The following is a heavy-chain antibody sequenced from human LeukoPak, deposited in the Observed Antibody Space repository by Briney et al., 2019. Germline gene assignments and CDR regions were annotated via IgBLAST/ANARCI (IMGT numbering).Heavy chain of an antibody. Sequence: SVKGRFTISRDNAKNSLYLQMNSLRAEDTAVYYCARDVKEYSSFVEVPASKSYYYYYYMDVWGKGTTVTVSS. CDR3: ARDVKEYSSFVEVPASKSYYYYYYMDV. D-gene: IGHD6-6*01. V-gene: IGHV3-48*01. J-gene: IGHJ6*03.